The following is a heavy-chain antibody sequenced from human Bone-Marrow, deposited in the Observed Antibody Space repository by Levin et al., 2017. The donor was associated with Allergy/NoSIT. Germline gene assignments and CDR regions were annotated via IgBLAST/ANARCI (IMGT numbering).Heavy chain of an antibody. Sequence: GGSLRLSCAASGFTFSSYGMHWVRQAPGKGLEWVAVISYDGSNKYYADSVKGRFTISRDNSKNTLYLQMNSLRAEDTAVYYCAKDPENSSSRGYFQHWGQGTLVTVSS. CDR3: AKDPENSSSRGYFQH. V-gene: IGHV3-30*18. J-gene: IGHJ1*01. D-gene: IGHD6-13*01. CDR2: ISYDGSNK. CDR1: GFTFSSYG.